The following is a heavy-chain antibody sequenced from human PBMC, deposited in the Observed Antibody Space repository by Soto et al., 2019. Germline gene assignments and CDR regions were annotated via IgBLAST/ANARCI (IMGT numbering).Heavy chain of an antibody. J-gene: IGHJ4*02. V-gene: IGHV4-59*01. CDR3: ARDRRGSSWPRVDY. CDR1: GGSLSPYY. Sequence: QVQLQESGPGLVKPSETLSLTCIVSGGSLSPYYWSWIRQSPGKGLEWVGSIYYTGTTDYNPPLKSRVTISIATSANKVSLEMTSVTAADTAVYYCARDRRGSSWPRVDYWGQGKLVTVSS. CDR2: IYYTGTT. D-gene: IGHD6-13*01.